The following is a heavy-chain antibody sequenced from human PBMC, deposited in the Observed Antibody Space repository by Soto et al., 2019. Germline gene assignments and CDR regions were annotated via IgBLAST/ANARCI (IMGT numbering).Heavy chain of an antibody. J-gene: IGHJ4*02. CDR2: VNPNNGDT. CDR1: GYTFSNYD. V-gene: IGHV1-8*01. Sequence: QVQLVQSGAELKKPGASVKVSCKASGYTFSNYDMNWVRQATGQGPGWIGWVNPNNGDTGYAQKFXGXVXXTTDLSTTTAYMELTSLRSEDTAIYYCTKVSRKGSAIDFDYWGQGTLITVSS. CDR3: TKVSRKGSAIDFDY. D-gene: IGHD3-10*01.